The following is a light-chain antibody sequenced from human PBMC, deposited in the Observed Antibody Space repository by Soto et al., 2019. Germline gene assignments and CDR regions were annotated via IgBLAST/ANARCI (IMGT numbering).Light chain of an antibody. J-gene: IGLJ3*02. CDR1: SGHSSYA. CDR3: QTWGTGPNWV. Sequence: QSVLTQSPSASASLGASVKLTCTLSSGHSSYAIAWHQQQPEKGPRYLMKLNSDGSHSKGDGIPDRFSGSSSGAERYLTISRLQSEDEADYYCQTWGTGPNWVFGGGTKLTVL. CDR2: LNSDGSH. V-gene: IGLV4-69*01.